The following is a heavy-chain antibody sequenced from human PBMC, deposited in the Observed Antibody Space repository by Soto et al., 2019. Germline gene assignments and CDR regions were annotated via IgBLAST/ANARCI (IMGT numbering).Heavy chain of an antibody. J-gene: IGHJ4*02. D-gene: IGHD3-22*01. CDR3: ARSTYYYDSSGYYYYDY. CDR1: GYTFTSYY. Sequence: GASVKVSCKASGYTFTSYYMHWVRQAPGQALEWMGIINPSGGSTSYAQKFQGRVTMTRDTSTSTVYMELSSLRSEDTAVYYCARSTYYYDSSGYYYYDYWGQGTLVTVSS. V-gene: IGHV1-46*01. CDR2: INPSGGST.